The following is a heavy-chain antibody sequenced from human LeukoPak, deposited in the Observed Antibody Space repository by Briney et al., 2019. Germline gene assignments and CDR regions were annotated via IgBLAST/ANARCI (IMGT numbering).Heavy chain of an antibody. V-gene: IGHV3-20*04. D-gene: IGHD1-26*01. CDR1: GFIFSSHW. Sequence: GGSLRLSCATSGFIFSSHWMSWVRQAPGKGLEWVSGINWNGGSTGYADSVKGRFTISRDNAKNSLYLQMNSLRAEDTALYYCARDRPEWELPAFDIWGQGTMVTVSS. J-gene: IGHJ3*02. CDR2: INWNGGST. CDR3: ARDRPEWELPAFDI.